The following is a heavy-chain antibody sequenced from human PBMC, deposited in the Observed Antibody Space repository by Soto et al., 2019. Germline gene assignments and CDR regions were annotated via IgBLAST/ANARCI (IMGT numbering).Heavy chain of an antibody. CDR2: ISAYNGNT. CDR3: ARDRREGGSSSSGPDAFDI. Sequence: ASVKVSCKASGYTFTSYGISWVRQAPGQGLEWMGWISAYNGNTNYAQKLQGRVTMTTDTSTSTAYMELRSLRSDDTAVYYCARDRREGGSSSSGPDAFDIWGQGTMVTVS. CDR1: GYTFTSYG. D-gene: IGHD6-6*01. J-gene: IGHJ3*02. V-gene: IGHV1-18*04.